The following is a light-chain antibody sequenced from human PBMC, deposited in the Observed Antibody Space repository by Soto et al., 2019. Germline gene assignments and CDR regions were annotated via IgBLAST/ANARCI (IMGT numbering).Light chain of an antibody. CDR1: QSISSW. J-gene: IGKJ1*01. CDR2: KAS. CDR3: QQYNSWT. Sequence: DIQMTQSPSTLSASVGDRVTITCRASQSISSWLAWYQQKPGKAPKLLIYKASSLESGVPSRFSGSGSGTEFTLTISSLQPDDFATYYCQQYNSWTFGQGNKVEI. V-gene: IGKV1-5*03.